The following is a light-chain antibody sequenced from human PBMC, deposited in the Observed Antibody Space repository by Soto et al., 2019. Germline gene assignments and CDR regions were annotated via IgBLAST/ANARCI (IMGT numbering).Light chain of an antibody. J-gene: IGLJ2*01. Sequence: QSVLTQPPSASGTPGQRVTISCSGSSSIIGSNYVYWYQQLPGSAPKLLIYRNDQRPSGVPDRFSASKSGTAASLAISGLRSEDEADYHCAAWDDSLSAVVFGGGTKLTVL. CDR3: AAWDDSLSAVV. CDR2: RND. V-gene: IGLV1-47*01. CDR1: SSIIGSNY.